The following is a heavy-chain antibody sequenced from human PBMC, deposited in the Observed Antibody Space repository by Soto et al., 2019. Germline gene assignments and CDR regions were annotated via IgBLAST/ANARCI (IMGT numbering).Heavy chain of an antibody. Sequence: TSETLSLTCTVSGGSIISGGYCCIWIRQHPWSGLEWIGYIYYSGSTYYNPSLKSRVTISVDTSKNQFSLKLSSVTAADTAVYYCARDYYDSSGYGYYYGMDVWGQGTTVTVSS. J-gene: IGHJ6*02. CDR2: IYYSGST. V-gene: IGHV4-31*03. D-gene: IGHD3-22*01. CDR1: GGSIISGGYC. CDR3: ARDYYDSSGYGYYYGMDV.